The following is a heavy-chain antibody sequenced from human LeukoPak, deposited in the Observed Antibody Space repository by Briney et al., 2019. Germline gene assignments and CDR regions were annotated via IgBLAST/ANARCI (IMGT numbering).Heavy chain of an antibody. CDR1: GGTFSSYA. V-gene: IGHV1-69*05. J-gene: IGHJ4*02. D-gene: IGHD6-19*01. Sequence: SVKVSCKASGGTFSSYAISWVRQAPGQGLEWMGRIIPIFGTANYAQKFQGRVTITTDGSTSTAYMELSSLRSEDTAVYYCARGSVSSGWYPFWGQGTLVTVSS. CDR2: IIPIFGTA. CDR3: ARGSVSSGWYPF.